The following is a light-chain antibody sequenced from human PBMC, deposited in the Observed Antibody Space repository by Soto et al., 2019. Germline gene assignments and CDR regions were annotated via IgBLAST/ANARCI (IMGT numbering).Light chain of an antibody. V-gene: IGKV3-20*01. J-gene: IGKJ1*01. CDR3: HQCGSSPRT. CDR1: HIASNN. Sequence: ESVITLSSPPLSVSPAERLTFSGSARHIASNNLAWYQQKPGQAPRLLIYGASSRATGTPGRISGSGSGTDFTLTISSLEPEDFAVYFCHQCGSSPRTFGQGTKV. CDR2: GAS.